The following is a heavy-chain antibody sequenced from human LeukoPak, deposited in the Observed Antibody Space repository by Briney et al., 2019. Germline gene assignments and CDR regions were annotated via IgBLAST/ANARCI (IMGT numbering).Heavy chain of an antibody. CDR1: GGSISSGGYY. CDR3: ATLSSTSGDGY. J-gene: IGHJ4*02. V-gene: IGHV4-30-2*01. Sequence: PSETLSLTCTVSGGSISSGGYYWSWIRQPPGKGLEWIGYIYHSGSTYYNPSLKSRVTISVDRSKNQFSLKLSSVTAADTVVYYCATLSSTSGDGYWGQGTLVTVSS. D-gene: IGHD2-2*01. CDR2: IYHSGST.